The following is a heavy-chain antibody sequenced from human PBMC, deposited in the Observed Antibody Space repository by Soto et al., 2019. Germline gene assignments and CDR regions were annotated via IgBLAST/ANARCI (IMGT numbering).Heavy chain of an antibody. CDR3: ATGESGSGLLAY. CDR2: IIHTFETA. Sequence: QVQLVQSRAEVKKPVSSVRVSCNAYGDTFSTYAINWVRQSPGQGLEWMGGIIHTFETADYAQKFQGRVTISADKSTSTVYMELSSLTSEDTAVYYCATGESGSGLLAYWGRGTLVSVSS. J-gene: IGHJ4*02. CDR1: GDTFSTYA. V-gene: IGHV1-69*06. D-gene: IGHD1-26*01.